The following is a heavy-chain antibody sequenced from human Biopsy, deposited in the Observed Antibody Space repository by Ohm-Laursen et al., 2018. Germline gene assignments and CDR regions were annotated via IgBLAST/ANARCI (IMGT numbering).Heavy chain of an antibody. V-gene: IGHV1-46*01. Sequence: ASVKVSCKASGYSFTSYYMHWVQQAPGQGLEWMGMINPSGSTTSYPQIFQGRVTMTRDTSKSTVYMELSSLRSADTAVYFCARNTGWYGDLYYFDYWGQGTLVTASS. CDR1: GYSFTSYY. CDR2: INPSGSTT. D-gene: IGHD6-19*01. CDR3: ARNTGWYGDLYYFDY. J-gene: IGHJ4*02.